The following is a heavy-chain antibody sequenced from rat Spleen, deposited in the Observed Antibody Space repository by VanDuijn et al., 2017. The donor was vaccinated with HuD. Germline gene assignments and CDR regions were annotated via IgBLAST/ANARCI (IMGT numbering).Heavy chain of an antibody. J-gene: IGHJ2*01. Sequence: QVQLKESGPGLVQPSQTLSLTCTVSGFSLTSNSVSWVRQPPGKGLEWMGAIWSGGSTDYNSALKSRLSISRDTSKRQVFLKMRSLQTEDTATYYCARVSGYGNTGGYFDYWGQGVMVTVSS. V-gene: IGHV2-1*01. CDR2: IWSGGST. CDR1: GFSLTSNS. D-gene: IGHD4-1*01. CDR3: ARVSGYGNTGGYFDY.